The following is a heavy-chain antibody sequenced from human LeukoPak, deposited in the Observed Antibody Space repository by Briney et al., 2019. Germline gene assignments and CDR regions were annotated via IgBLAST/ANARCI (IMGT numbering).Heavy chain of an antibody. CDR3: ASLHDFWSGYYLDY. Sequence: GASVKVSCKASIYTFTNYGISWVRQAPGQGLEWVGWIGAYNGNTNYAQKVQGRVTMTTDTSTSTAYMELRSLRSDDTAVYYCASLHDFWSGYYLDYWGQGTLVTVSS. V-gene: IGHV1-18*01. CDR1: IYTFTNYG. CDR2: IGAYNGNT. D-gene: IGHD3-3*01. J-gene: IGHJ4*02.